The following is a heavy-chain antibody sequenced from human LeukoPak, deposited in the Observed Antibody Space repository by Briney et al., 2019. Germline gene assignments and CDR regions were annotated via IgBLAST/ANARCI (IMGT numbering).Heavy chain of an antibody. V-gene: IGHV3-11*01. J-gene: IGHJ3*02. Sequence: GGSLRLSCAASGFTFSDYYMSWIRQAPGKGLEWVSYIISSGSTIYYADSVKGRFTISRDNAKNSLYLQMNSLRAEDTAVYYCARTDPDCSSTSCYSFDIWGQGTMVTVSS. D-gene: IGHD2-2*01. CDR1: GFTFSDYY. CDR2: IISSGSTI. CDR3: ARTDPDCSSTSCYSFDI.